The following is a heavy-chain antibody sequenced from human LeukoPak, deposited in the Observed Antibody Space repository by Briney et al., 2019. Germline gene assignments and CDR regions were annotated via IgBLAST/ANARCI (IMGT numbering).Heavy chain of an antibody. V-gene: IGHV3-30*18. D-gene: IGHD2-21*02. CDR1: GFTFSSYG. Sequence: GRSLRLSCAASGFTFSSYGMHWVRQAPGKGLEWVAVISYDGSNKYYADSVKGRFTISRDNSKNTLYLQMNSLRAEDTAVYYCAKGYCGGDCYRHFDYWGQGTLVTVSS. CDR2: ISYDGSNK. J-gene: IGHJ4*02. CDR3: AKGYCGGDCYRHFDY.